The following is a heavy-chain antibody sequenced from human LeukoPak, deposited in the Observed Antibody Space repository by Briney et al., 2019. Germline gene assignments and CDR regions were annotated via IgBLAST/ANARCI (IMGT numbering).Heavy chain of an antibody. CDR1: GGTFSSYA. CDR2: IIPIFGTA. Sequence: SVKVSCKASGGTFSSYAISWVRQAPGQGLEWMGGIIPIFGTANYAQKFQGRVTITTDESTSTAYMELSSLRSEDTAVYYCARGGHYDLDPHYYYYYYMDVWGKGTTVTVSS. D-gene: IGHD3-3*01. J-gene: IGHJ6*03. V-gene: IGHV1-69*05. CDR3: ARGGHYDLDPHYYYYYYMDV.